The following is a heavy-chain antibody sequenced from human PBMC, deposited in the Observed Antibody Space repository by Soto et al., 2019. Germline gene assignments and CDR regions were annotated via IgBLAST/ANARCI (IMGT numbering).Heavy chain of an antibody. CDR3: ARDNSATIFGVVGDYYYGMDV. D-gene: IGHD3-3*01. CDR1: GFPFSTYS. J-gene: IGHJ6*02. V-gene: IGHV3-48*01. Sequence: PGGSLRLSCAASGFPFSTYSMNWVRQTPEKGLQWVSFISRLVDTKYYADSVRGRFTISRDNSENTMYLQMNSLRAEDTAVYYCARDNSATIFGVVGDYYYGMDVWGQGTTVTVSS. CDR2: ISRLVDTK.